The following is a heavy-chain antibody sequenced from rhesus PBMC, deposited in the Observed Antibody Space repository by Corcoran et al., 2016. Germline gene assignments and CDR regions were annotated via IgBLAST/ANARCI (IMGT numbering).Heavy chain of an antibody. J-gene: IGHJ4*01. CDR3: ATFLGLQRVADY. CDR2: GAPEDGEA. V-gene: IGHV1-111*02. Sequence: EVQLVQSGAEVKKPGASGKISCMASGYTFTDYYLHWVAQAPGNGLEWMGRGAPEDGEAIHAQKFQDRVTITADTSTDTAYMELSRLRSEDTAVYYCATFLGLQRVADYWGQGVLVTVSS. CDR1: GYTFTDYY. D-gene: IGHD5-42*01.